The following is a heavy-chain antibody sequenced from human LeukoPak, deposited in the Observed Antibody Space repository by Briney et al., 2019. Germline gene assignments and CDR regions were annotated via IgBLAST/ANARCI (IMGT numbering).Heavy chain of an antibody. V-gene: IGHV4-59*01. D-gene: IGHD6-13*01. CDR2: IYYSGST. CDR3: ARGYSSSWYLDY. CDR1: GGSISSYY. J-gene: IGHJ4*02. Sequence: SETLSLTCTVSGGSISSYYWSSLRQPPGKGLEWIGYIYYSGSTNYNPSLKSRVTISVDTSKNQFSLKLSSVTAADTAVYYCARGYSSSWYLDYWGQGTLVTVSS.